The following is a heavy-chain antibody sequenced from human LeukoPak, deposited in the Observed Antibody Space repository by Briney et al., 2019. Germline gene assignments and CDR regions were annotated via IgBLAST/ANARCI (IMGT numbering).Heavy chain of an antibody. CDR2: IYHSGST. CDR1: CYSISSGYY. D-gene: IGHD2-15*01. Sequence: SETLSLTCTVSCYSISSGYYWGWIRQPPGKGLEWIGTIYHSGSTYYNPSLKSRVTISVDTSKNQFSLKLSSVTAADTAVYYCARPQGGIPNWFDPWGQGTLVTVSS. J-gene: IGHJ5*02. V-gene: IGHV4-38-2*02. CDR3: ARPQGGIPNWFDP.